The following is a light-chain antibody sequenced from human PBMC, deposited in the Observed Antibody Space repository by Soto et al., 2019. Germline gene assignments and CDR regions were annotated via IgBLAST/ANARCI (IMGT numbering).Light chain of an antibody. Sequence: EIVFTQSPATLSLSPGERATLSCRASQSVSDNLAWYQQKPGQAPRLLIYGASNRATGVSARFSGSGSGTEFTLTISSLQSEDFAVYYCQQYHYWWTFGQGTKV. J-gene: IGKJ1*01. CDR1: QSVSDN. V-gene: IGKV3-15*01. CDR3: QQYHYWWT. CDR2: GAS.